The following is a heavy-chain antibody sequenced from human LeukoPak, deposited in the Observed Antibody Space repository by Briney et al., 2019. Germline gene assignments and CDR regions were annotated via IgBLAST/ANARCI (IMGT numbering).Heavy chain of an antibody. D-gene: IGHD3-10*01. CDR3: AKGSGLDYYGSGSYPYFDY. V-gene: IGHV3-23*01. J-gene: IGHJ4*02. Sequence: GGALRLSFGTPGFTLSRYAKSWVRQAPGKGVGGVSTIYGCGGSTYYADSVKGRFTISRDNSKNTLYLQMNSLRAEDTAVYYCAKGSGLDYYGSGSYPYFDYRGQGTLVTVSS. CDR2: IYGCGGST. CDR1: GFTLSRYA.